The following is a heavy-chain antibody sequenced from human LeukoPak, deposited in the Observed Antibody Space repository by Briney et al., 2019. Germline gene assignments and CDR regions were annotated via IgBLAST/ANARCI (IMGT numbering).Heavy chain of an antibody. V-gene: IGHV3-30*04. CDR1: GFTFSSYA. CDR3: AREVYSSGWYNYFDY. CDR2: ISYDGSNK. D-gene: IGHD6-19*01. Sequence: GGSLRLSCAASGFTFSSYAMHWVRQAPGKGLEWVAVISYDGSNKYYADSVKGRFTISRDNSKNTLYLQMNSLRAEDTAVYYCAREVYSSGWYNYFDYWGQGTLVTVSS. J-gene: IGHJ4*02.